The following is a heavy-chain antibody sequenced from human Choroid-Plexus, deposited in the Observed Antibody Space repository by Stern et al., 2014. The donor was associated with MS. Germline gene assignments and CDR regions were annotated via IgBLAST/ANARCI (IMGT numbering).Heavy chain of an antibody. J-gene: IGHJ5*02. V-gene: IGHV3-30*18. Sequence: VQLVESGGGVVQPGRPLRLSCVASGFTFGSCAMHWVRQAPGKGLEWVAGVSYDGSNKYYADSVKGRFTISRDNSQNTLYMQMSSLRPEDTAVYYCAKERQYLTYFFDHGGQGALVTVSS. CDR1: GFTFGSCA. D-gene: IGHD2/OR15-2a*01. CDR3: AKERQYLTYFFDH. CDR2: VSYDGSNK.